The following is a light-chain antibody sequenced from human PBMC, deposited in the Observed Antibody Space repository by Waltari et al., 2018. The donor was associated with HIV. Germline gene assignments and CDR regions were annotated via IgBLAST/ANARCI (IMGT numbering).Light chain of an antibody. CDR1: SSNIGNNT. Sequence: QSVLPQPPPVSAAPGQKVTISCPGSSSNIGNNTVSWYQQLPGTAPKLLIYDNNKRPSGIPDRFSASKSGTSATLGITGLQTGDEAEYYCGAWDSSLSAVVFGTGTKVTVL. CDR3: GAWDSSLSAVV. CDR2: DNN. V-gene: IGLV1-51*01. J-gene: IGLJ1*01.